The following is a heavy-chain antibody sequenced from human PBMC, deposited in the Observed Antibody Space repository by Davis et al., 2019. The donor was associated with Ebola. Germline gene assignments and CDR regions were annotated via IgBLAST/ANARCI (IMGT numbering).Heavy chain of an antibody. Sequence: GESLKISCAASGFSFRTYDMHWVRQVTGKTLEWVSAIGTAGDTYYPASVKGRFTIPRENARNSLYLQMNSLRTEDTAVYYCVRPAFGSHYFDYWGQGILVTVSS. CDR1: GFSFRTYD. V-gene: IGHV3-13*01. CDR3: VRPAFGSHYFDY. D-gene: IGHD2-2*01. CDR2: IGTAGDT. J-gene: IGHJ4*02.